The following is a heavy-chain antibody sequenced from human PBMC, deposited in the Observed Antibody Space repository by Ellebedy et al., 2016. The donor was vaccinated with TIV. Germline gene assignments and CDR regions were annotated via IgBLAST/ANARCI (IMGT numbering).Heavy chain of an antibody. J-gene: IGHJ4*02. D-gene: IGHD5-24*01. Sequence: SETLSLXXTVSGGSVNRGSFYWSWIRQPPGKGLEWIGYIYYSGTTNYNPSLKSRVTISRDTSKNQFSLKLSSVTAADTAVYYCATSRRDAYNYLPAYWGQGTLVTVSS. CDR1: GGSVNRGSFY. V-gene: IGHV4-61*01. CDR3: ATSRRDAYNYLPAY. CDR2: IYYSGTT.